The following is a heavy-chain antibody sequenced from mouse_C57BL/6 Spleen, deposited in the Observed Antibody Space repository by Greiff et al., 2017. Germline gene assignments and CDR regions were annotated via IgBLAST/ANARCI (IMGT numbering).Heavy chain of an antibody. CDR2: ISNGGGST. J-gene: IGHJ1*03. V-gene: IGHV5-12*01. CDR3: AKLGPYWYFDV. CDR1: GFTFSDYY. D-gene: IGHD4-1*01. Sequence: EVQGVESGGGLVQPGGSLKLSCAASGFTFSDYYMYWVRQTPEKRLEWVAYISNGGGSTYYPDTVKGRFTISRDNAKNTLYLQMSRLKSEDTAMYYCAKLGPYWYFDVWGTGTTVTVSS.